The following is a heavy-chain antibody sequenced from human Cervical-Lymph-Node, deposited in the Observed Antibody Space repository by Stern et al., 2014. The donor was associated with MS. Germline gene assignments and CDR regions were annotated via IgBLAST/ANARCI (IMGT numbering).Heavy chain of an antibody. CDR1: GFTFSRHW. CDR3: VRVSYYNAMDV. V-gene: IGHV3-74*01. CDR2: INIDGSRT. J-gene: IGHJ6*02. Sequence: EVQLVESGGGLVQPGGSLRLSCAASGFTFSRHWMHWVRQVPGKGLVWVSHINIDGSRTNCADSVKGRFTVSRDNAKNTLYLQMNSLRADDTAVYYCVRVSYYNAMDVWGQGTTVTVSS.